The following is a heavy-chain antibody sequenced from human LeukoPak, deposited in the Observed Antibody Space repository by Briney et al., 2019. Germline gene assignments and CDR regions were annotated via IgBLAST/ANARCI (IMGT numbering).Heavy chain of an antibody. D-gene: IGHD3-22*01. V-gene: IGHV1-24*01. CDR3: ARDRGYYDSSGYSRKDAFDI. CDR2: FDPEDGET. J-gene: IGHJ3*02. CDR1: GYTLTELS. Sequence: ASVKVSCKVSGYTLTELSMHWVRQAPGKGLEWMGGFDPEDGETIYAQKFQGRVTMTRDTSTSTVYMELSSLRSEDTAVYYCARDRGYYDSSGYSRKDAFDIWGQGTMVTVSS.